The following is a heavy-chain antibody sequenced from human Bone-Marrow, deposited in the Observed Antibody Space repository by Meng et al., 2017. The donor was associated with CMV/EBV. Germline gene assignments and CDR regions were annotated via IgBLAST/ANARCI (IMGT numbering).Heavy chain of an antibody. CDR1: GYTFIRNG. Sequence: ASVKVSCKASGYTFIRNGISWVRQAPGQGLEWMGIINPSGGSTSYAQKFQGRVTMTRDTSTSTVYMELSSLRSEDTAVYYCARDPVVVPAADDAFDIWGQGTMVTVSS. D-gene: IGHD2-2*01. CDR3: ARDPVVVPAADDAFDI. J-gene: IGHJ3*02. CDR2: INPSGGST. V-gene: IGHV1-46*01.